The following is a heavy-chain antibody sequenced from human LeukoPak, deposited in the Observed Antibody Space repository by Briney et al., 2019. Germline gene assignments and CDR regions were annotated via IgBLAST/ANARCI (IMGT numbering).Heavy chain of an antibody. Sequence: SETLPLTCTVSGGTISSSRYYWGWIRQPPGKGLEWIGSVYYSGSTFYNPSLRSRDTISVDTSKNQFSLKVSSVTAADTAVYYCAWLGQRYYMDGWGKGTSVTVAS. CDR1: GGTISSSRYY. D-gene: IGHD3-10*01. CDR3: AWLGQRYYMDG. V-gene: IGHV4-39*07. CDR2: VYYSGST. J-gene: IGHJ6*03.